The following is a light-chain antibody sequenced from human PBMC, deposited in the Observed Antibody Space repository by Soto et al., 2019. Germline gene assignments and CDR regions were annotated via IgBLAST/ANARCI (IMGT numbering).Light chain of an antibody. J-gene: IGLJ2*01. CDR3: SSYTSSSTFVV. CDR2: EVS. CDR1: RSDVGGYNY. Sequence: QSALTQPASVSGSPGQSITISCTGTRSDVGGYNYVSWYQQQPGKAPQLMIYEVSNRTSGVSNRFSGFKSGNTASLTISGLQAEDEADSYCSSYTSSSTFVVFGGGTKVTVL. V-gene: IGLV2-14*01.